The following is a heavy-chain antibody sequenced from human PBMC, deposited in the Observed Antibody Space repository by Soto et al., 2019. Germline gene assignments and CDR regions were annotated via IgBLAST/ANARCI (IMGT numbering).Heavy chain of an antibody. J-gene: IGHJ5*02. D-gene: IGHD5-12*01. Sequence: PSETLSLTCTVSGGSISSGVYYWSWIRQHPGKGQEWIGYIYYSGSTYYNPSLKSRVTISVDTSKNQFSLKLSSVTAADTAVYYCARDIGYSGYEEGEYNWFDPWGQGTLVTAPQ. CDR1: GGSISSGVYY. CDR3: ARDIGYSGYEEGEYNWFDP. V-gene: IGHV4-31*03. CDR2: IYYSGST.